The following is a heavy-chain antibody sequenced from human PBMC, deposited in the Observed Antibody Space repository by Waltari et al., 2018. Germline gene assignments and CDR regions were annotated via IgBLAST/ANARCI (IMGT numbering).Heavy chain of an antibody. Sequence: QVQLVESGGGVVQPGRSLRLSCTASGFITGMRWARQAPGKGLEWVALISSDGSNERYADAAQGRFTISRDSSKNTLYLQMNSLRPEDTAVYYCAKGDCGSDCYYFQHWGQGTLVVVSS. D-gene: IGHD2-21*02. CDR3: AKGDCGSDCYYFQH. V-gene: IGHV3-30*18. J-gene: IGHJ1*01. CDR1: GFITG. CDR2: ISSDGSNE.